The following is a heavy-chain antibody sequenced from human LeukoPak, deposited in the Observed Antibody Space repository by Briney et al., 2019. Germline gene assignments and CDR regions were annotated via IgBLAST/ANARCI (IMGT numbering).Heavy chain of an antibody. D-gene: IGHD3-10*01. V-gene: IGHV4-38-2*02. CDR3: ARERSVWFGPGPMDV. CDR2: IYHSGST. CDR1: GGSISSYY. Sequence: SETLSLTCTVSGGSISSYYWSWIRQPPGKGLEWIGSIYHSGSTYYNPSLKSRVTISVDTSKNQFSLKLSSVTAADTAVYYCARERSVWFGPGPMDVWGQGTTVTVSS. J-gene: IGHJ6*02.